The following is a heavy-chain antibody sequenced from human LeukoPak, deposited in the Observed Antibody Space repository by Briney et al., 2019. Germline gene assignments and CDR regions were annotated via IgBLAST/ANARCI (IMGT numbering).Heavy chain of an antibody. Sequence: SETLSLTCTVSGGSISSYYWSWIRQPPGKGLEWIGYVYYSGSTNYNPSLKSRVTISVDTSENQFSLKLSSVTAADTAVYYCGRSELLWFGGVNSGFDYWGQGTLVTVSS. CDR2: VYYSGST. D-gene: IGHD3-10*01. J-gene: IGHJ4*02. CDR1: GGSISSYY. V-gene: IGHV4-59*01. CDR3: GRSELLWFGGVNSGFDY.